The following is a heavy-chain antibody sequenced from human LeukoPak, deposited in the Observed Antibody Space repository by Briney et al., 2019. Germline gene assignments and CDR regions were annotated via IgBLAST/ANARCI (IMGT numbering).Heavy chain of an antibody. J-gene: IGHJ4*02. Sequence: PGGSLRLSCTTSGFTFGDYAMNWVRQAPGKGLEWVGFIRSTAYGATTEYAASVKGRFTISRDDSKSIAYLQMNSLKAEDTAVYFCTRSESDNIAAIDFDYWGQGTLVTVSS. CDR2: IRSTAYGATT. CDR3: TRSESDNIAAIDFDY. V-gene: IGHV3-49*04. D-gene: IGHD6-13*01. CDR1: GFTFGDYA.